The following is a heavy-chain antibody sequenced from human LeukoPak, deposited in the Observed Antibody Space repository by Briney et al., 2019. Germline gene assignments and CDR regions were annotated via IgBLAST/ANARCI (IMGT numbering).Heavy chain of an antibody. CDR2: ISGSGGST. Sequence: GGSLRLSCAASGFTFSSYAMSWVRQAPGKGLEWVSAISGSGGSTYYADSVKGRFTISRDNSKNTLYLQMNSLRAEDTAVYYCAKDRGGYHDSPYYYYYMDVWGKGTTVTVSS. V-gene: IGHV3-23*01. CDR3: AKDRGGYHDSPYYYYYMDV. CDR1: GFTFSSYA. J-gene: IGHJ6*03. D-gene: IGHD3-22*01.